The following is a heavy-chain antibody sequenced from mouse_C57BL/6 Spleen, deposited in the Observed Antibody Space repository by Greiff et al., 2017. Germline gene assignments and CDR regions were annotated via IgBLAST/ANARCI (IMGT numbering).Heavy chain of an antibody. V-gene: IGHV1-66*01. CDR3: ARAEGSGPFAY. J-gene: IGHJ3*01. Sequence: QVQLQQSGPELVKPGASVKISCKASGYSFTSYYIHWVKQRPGQGLEWIGWIYPGSGNTKYNEKFKGKATLTADTSSSTAYMQLSSLTSEDSAVYYCARAEGSGPFAYWGQGTLVTVSA. CDR1: GYSFTSYY. D-gene: IGHD3-2*02. CDR2: IYPGSGNT.